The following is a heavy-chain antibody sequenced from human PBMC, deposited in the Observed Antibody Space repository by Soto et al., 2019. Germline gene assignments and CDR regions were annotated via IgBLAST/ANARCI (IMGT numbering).Heavy chain of an antibody. Sequence: EVQLVESGGGLVQPGRSLRLSCAASGFTFDDYAMHWVRQAPGKGLEWVSGISWNSGSIGYADSVKGRFTISRDNAKNSLYLQMNSLGAEDTALYYCAKDLGRRTYYYDRGGLDYWGQGTLVIVSS. J-gene: IGHJ4*02. CDR2: ISWNSGSI. CDR1: GFTFDDYA. CDR3: AKDLGRRTYYYDRGGLDY. D-gene: IGHD3-22*01. V-gene: IGHV3-9*01.